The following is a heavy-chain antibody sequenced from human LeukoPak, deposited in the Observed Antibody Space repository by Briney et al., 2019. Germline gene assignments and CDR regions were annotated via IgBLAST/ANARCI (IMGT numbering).Heavy chain of an antibody. Sequence: ASVKVSCKASGYTFTSYGISWVRQAPGQGLEWMGWISAYNGNTNYAQKLQGRVTMTTDTSTSTAYMELRSLRSDDTAAYYCARDGRYCSGGSCYRFDYWGQGTLVTVSS. V-gene: IGHV1-18*04. D-gene: IGHD2-15*01. CDR3: ARDGRYCSGGSCYRFDY. J-gene: IGHJ4*02. CDR1: GYTFTSYG. CDR2: ISAYNGNT.